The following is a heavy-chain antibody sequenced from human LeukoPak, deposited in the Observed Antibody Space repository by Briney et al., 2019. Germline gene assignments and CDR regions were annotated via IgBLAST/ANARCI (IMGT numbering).Heavy chain of an antibody. V-gene: IGHV4-38-2*02. J-gene: IGHJ4*02. D-gene: IGHD1-26*01. CDR2: IYHSGST. CDR1: GYSISSGYY. Sequence: SETLSLTCAVSGYSISSGYYWGWIRQPPGKGLEWIGSIYHSGSTYYNPSLKSRVTISVDTSKNQFSLKLSSVTAADTAVYYCAREGATTHPAYDYWGQGTLVTVSS. CDR3: AREGATTHPAYDY.